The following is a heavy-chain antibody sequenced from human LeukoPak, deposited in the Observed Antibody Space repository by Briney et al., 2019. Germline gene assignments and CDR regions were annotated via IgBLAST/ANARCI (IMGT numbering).Heavy chain of an antibody. D-gene: IGHD3-9*01. CDR1: GGSISSYY. J-gene: IGHJ4*02. Sequence: SETLSLTCTVSGGSISSYYWSWIRQPPGKGLEWIGYIYYSGSTNYNPSLKSRVTISVDTSKNQFSLKLSSVTAADTAVYYCARGGSAISSYISDYWGQGALVTVSS. V-gene: IGHV4-59*01. CDR2: IYYSGST. CDR3: ARGGSAISSYISDY.